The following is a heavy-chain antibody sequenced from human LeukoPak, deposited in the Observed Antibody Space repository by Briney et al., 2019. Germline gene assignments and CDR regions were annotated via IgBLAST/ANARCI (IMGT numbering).Heavy chain of an antibody. CDR2: IYYSGRT. CDR1: GDSVSRSDSY. D-gene: IGHD3-22*01. V-gene: IGHV4-39*01. J-gene: IGHJ1*01. CDR3: TRRRYYDSSGYLE. Sequence: PSETLSLTCTIFGDSVSRSDSYWDWIRQPPGKGLEWIGTIYYSGRTYYSPSLKSRVTLSVDMSNNQFSLTLSSVTPADTALYFCTRRRYYDSSGYLEWGQGTLVTVSS.